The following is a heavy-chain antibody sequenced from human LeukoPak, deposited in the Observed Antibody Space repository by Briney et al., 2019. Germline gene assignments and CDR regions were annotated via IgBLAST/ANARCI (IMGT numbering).Heavy chain of an antibody. J-gene: IGHJ4*02. D-gene: IGHD1-26*01. V-gene: IGHV3-21*01. CDR1: GFTFSSYS. Sequence: GGSLRLSCAASGFTFSSYSMNWVRQAPGKGLEWVSSISSSSSYIYYAASVKGRFNISIDNAKNSLYLQMKSLRAKDTAMYECARVMGAARADYWGQGTLVTVSS. CDR2: ISSSSSYI. CDR3: ARVMGAARADY.